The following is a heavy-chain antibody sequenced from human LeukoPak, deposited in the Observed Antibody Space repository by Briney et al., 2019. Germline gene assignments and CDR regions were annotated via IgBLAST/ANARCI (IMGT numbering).Heavy chain of an antibody. D-gene: IGHD3-9*01. V-gene: IGHV4-39*01. CDR3: SRGSYDILTGYSTLGEY. Sequence: SETLSLTCTVSGGSISSSTYYWGWVRQPPGKGLEWIGSVYYTGSTYYNPSLKSRITILLDTSKNQISLKLSSVTAADTAVYYCSRGSYDILTGYSTLGEYWGQGTLVTVSS. J-gene: IGHJ4*02. CDR2: VYYTGST. CDR1: GGSISSSTYY.